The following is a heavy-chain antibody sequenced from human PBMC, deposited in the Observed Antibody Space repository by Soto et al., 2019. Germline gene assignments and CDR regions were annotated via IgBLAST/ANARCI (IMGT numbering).Heavy chain of an antibody. V-gene: IGHV3-21*06. Sequence: EVQLVESGGGRVQPGGSLRLSCAASGFTFSIYNMDWVRQSPERGLEWISSIDRFSSSISYAYSVRGRFTVSRDNARNSLYLQMHSLRVADTAVYYCATGQDFGDYHDWGQGTLVSVSS. J-gene: IGHJ4*02. CDR2: IDRFSSSI. CDR1: GFTFSIYN. D-gene: IGHD4-17*01. CDR3: ATGQDFGDYHD.